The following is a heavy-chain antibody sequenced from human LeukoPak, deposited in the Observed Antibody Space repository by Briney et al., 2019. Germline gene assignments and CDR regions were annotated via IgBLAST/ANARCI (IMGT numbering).Heavy chain of an antibody. V-gene: IGHV4-59*01. CDR3: AREQLHSGRFDY. Sequence: SETLSLTCTVSGGSISYFYWSWIRQSPGKGLQWIGYVHNSGSTNYNPSFAGRLSISLDTSKQQFSLRLSSATAADTAVYYCAREQLHSGRFDYWGQGILVTVSS. CDR2: VHNSGST. CDR1: GGSISYFY. J-gene: IGHJ4*02. D-gene: IGHD1-26*01.